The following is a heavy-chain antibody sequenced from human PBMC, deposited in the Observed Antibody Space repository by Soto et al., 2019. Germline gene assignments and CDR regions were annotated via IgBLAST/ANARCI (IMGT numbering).Heavy chain of an antibody. J-gene: IGHJ5*02. V-gene: IGHV1-18*01. CDR2: ISAYNGNT. CDR3: ARVKVAAAGTLIGFDP. D-gene: IGHD6-13*01. CDR1: GYTFTSYG. Sequence: ASVKVSCKASGYTFTSYGISWVRQAPGQGLEWMGWISAYNGNTNYAQKLQGRVTMTTDTSTSTVYMELRSLRSDDTAVYYCARVKVAAAGTLIGFDPWGQGTLVTVSS.